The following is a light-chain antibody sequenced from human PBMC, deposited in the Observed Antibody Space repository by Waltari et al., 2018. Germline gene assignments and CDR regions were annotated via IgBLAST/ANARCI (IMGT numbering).Light chain of an antibody. J-gene: IGKJ1*01. CDR1: QDISHK. V-gene: IGKV1-27*01. Sequence: DIRMTQSPSSLSAAVGDRVTITCRASQDISHKFAWYQQKPGKVPRLQIYFASTLQSGVPSRFSGSGSGAEFTLTISSLQPEDVATYYCQYGETFGQGTQVEI. CDR3: QYGET. CDR2: FAS.